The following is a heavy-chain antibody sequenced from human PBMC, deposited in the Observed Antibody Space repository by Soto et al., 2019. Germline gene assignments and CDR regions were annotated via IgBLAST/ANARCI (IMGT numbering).Heavy chain of an antibody. CDR1: GFTFSSYA. D-gene: IGHD2-15*01. CDR3: AKTPRYCSGGSCYGGYFDY. V-gene: IGHV3-23*01. CDR2: ISGSGDST. J-gene: IGHJ4*02. Sequence: GGSLRLSCAASGFTFSSYAMSWVRQAPGKGLEWVSTISGSGDSTYYAESVKGRFTISRDNSKNTVYLQMNSLRAEDTAVYHCAKTPRYCSGGSCYGGYFDYWGQGTLVTVSS.